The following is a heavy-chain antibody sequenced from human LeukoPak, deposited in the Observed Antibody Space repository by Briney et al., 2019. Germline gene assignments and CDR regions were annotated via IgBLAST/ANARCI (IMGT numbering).Heavy chain of an antibody. CDR2: INPSGGST. CDR1: GYTFTSYY. J-gene: IGHJ5*02. CDR3: ARDGGSIVVVPAAGGFDP. Sequence: ASVKVSCKASGYTFTSYYMHWVRQAPGQGLEWMGIINPSGGSTSYAQKFQGRVTMTRDTSTSTVYMELSSLRSEDTAVYYCARDGGSIVVVPAAGGFDPWGQGTLVTVSS. V-gene: IGHV1-46*01. D-gene: IGHD2-2*01.